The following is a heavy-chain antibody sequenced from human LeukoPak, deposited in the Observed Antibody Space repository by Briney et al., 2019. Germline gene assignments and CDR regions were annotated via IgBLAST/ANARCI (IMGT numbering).Heavy chain of an antibody. CDR1: RGSISSNTW. CDR2: IYRSGST. CDR3: AREGLNMVRGVIPKEAWGWFDP. Sequence: SETLSLTCAVSRGSISSNTWWSWVRPPPGKGLEWIGEIYRSGSTHYNPSLKSRVTISVDKTKNQFSLKLSSVTAADTAVYYCAREGLNMVRGVIPKEAWGWFDPWGQGTLVTVSS. J-gene: IGHJ5*02. D-gene: IGHD3-10*01. V-gene: IGHV4-4*02.